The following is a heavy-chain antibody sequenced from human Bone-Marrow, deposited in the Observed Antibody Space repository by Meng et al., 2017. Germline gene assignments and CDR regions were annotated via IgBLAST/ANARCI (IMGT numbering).Heavy chain of an antibody. J-gene: IGHJ4*02. CDR3: ARDGLRGLGD. D-gene: IGHD5-12*01. CDR1: GGSSSSYY. CDR2: IYSSGST. V-gene: IGHV4-4*07. Sequence: SETLSLTCTVSGGSSSSYYRSWIRQPAGKGLEWIGRIYSSGSTNYNPSLKSRVTMSVDTSKNQFSLNLISVTAADTAVYFCARDGLRGLGDWGQGTLVTVSS.